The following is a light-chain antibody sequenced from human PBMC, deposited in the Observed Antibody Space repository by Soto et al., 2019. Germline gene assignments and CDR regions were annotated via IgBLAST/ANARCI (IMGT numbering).Light chain of an antibody. CDR2: GAS. J-gene: IGKJ1*01. Sequence: EIVTTQSPATLSLSPGESATLSCRATRSVSSYLAWYQQKPGQAPRLLIYGASNRATGIPDRFSGSGSGTDFALTISRLEPDDFAVYYCQQYGSSRSTFGQGTKVDIK. CDR1: RSVSSY. CDR3: QQYGSSRST. V-gene: IGKV3-20*01.